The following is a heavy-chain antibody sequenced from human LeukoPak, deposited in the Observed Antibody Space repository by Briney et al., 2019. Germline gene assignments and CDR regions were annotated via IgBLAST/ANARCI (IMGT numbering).Heavy chain of an antibody. CDR3: ARDIWYSSSWFDP. CDR2: ISWNSGSI. D-gene: IGHD6-13*01. J-gene: IGHJ5*02. Sequence: PGGSLRLSCAASGFTFDDYAMHWVRQAPGKGLEWVSGISWNSGSIGYADSVKGRFTISRDNAKNSLYLQMNSLRAEDTAVYYCARDIWYSSSWFDPWGQGTLVTVSS. CDR1: GFTFDDYA. V-gene: IGHV3-9*01.